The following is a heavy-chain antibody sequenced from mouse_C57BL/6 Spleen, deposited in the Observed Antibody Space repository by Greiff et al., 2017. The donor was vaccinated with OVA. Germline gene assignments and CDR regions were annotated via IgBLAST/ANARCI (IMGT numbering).Heavy chain of an antibody. J-gene: IGHJ2*01. CDR3: ARGNWLFDY. CDR2: INPYNGGT. Sequence: EVQRVESGPVLVKPGASVKMSCKASGYTFTDYYMNWVKQSHGKSLEWIGVINPYNGGTSYNQKFKGKATLTVDKSSSTAYMELNSLTSEDSAVYYCARGNWLFDYWGQGTTLTVSS. V-gene: IGHV1-19*01. D-gene: IGHD4-1*01. CDR1: GYTFTDYY.